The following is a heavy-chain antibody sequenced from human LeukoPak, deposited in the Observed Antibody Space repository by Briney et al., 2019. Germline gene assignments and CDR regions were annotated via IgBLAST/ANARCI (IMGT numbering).Heavy chain of an antibody. J-gene: IGHJ3*02. V-gene: IGHV1-69*05. Sequence: ASVKVSCKASGGTFSSYAISWVRQAPGQGLEWMGGIIPIFGTANYAQKFQGRVTITTDESTSTAYMELSSLRSEDTAVYYCARDRDNPSFATHAFDIWGQGTMVTVSS. CDR3: ARDRDNPSFATHAFDI. CDR2: IIPIFGTA. CDR1: GGTFSSYA. D-gene: IGHD2-15*01.